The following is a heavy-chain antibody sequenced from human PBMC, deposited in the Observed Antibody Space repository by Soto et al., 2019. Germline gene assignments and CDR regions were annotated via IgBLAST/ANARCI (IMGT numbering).Heavy chain of an antibody. D-gene: IGHD2-21*01. CDR2: IIHSGRT. CDR1: GGSFSDHY. Sequence: PSETLSLTCAVYGGSFSDHYWSWIRQPPGKGLEWIGEIIHSGRTNYNPSLKSRVTISEDTFKSQFSLKLNSVTAADTAVYYCARRGGGNYPYYFDYWDEGTLVTVSS. J-gene: IGHJ4*02. CDR3: ARRGGGNYPYYFDY. V-gene: IGHV4-34*12.